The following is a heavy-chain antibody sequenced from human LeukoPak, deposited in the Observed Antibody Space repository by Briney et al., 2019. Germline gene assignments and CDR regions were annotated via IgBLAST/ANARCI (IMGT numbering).Heavy chain of an antibody. CDR3: AREALTTETNWFDP. V-gene: IGHV4-38-2*02. Sequence: SETLSLTCTVSAYSISSDYCWGWIRQPPGKGLEWIGSICHSGSAYYNPSLKSRVTLSVETSKNQLSLKLSSVTAADTAVYYCAREALTTETNWFDPWGQGTLVTVSS. CDR2: ICHSGSA. CDR1: AYSISSDYC. J-gene: IGHJ5*02. D-gene: IGHD4-11*01.